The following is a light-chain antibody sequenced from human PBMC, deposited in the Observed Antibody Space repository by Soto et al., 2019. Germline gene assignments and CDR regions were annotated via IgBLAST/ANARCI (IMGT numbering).Light chain of an antibody. Sequence: EIMLTQSPGTLSLPPGERATLSCRASQSVSSSFLAWYQQKPGQAPRLLIYGASSRATGIPDRFRGSGSGTDFTLTISRLEPEDFAMYLCQHYGTSLWTFGQGTKVDIK. J-gene: IGKJ1*01. CDR1: QSVSSSF. CDR2: GAS. CDR3: QHYGTSLWT. V-gene: IGKV3-20*01.